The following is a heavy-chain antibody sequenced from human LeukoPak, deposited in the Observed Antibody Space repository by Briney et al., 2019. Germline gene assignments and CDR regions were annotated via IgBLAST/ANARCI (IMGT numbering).Heavy chain of an antibody. J-gene: IGHJ4*02. V-gene: IGHV4-39*07. CDR2: IYYSGST. CDR1: GGSISSSSYY. CDR3: ARAVSTIFGVVIRFDY. D-gene: IGHD3-3*01. Sequence: KASETLSLTCTVSGGSISSSSYYWGWIRQPPGKGLEWIGSIYYSGSTYYDPSLKSRVTISVDTSKNQFSLKLSSVTAADTAVYYCARAVSTIFGVVIRFDYWGQGTLVTVSS.